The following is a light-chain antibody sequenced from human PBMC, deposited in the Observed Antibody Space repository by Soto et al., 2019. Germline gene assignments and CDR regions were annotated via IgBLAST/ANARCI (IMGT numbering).Light chain of an antibody. Sequence: DIQMTQSPSTLSASVGDRVTITCRASQSISSWLAWYQQKPGKAPKLLIYDASSLESGVPSRFSGSGSGTEFTLTISSLQPDDFATYYCQQYNSYSGGMFGQGTKVEIK. CDR3: QQYNSYSGGM. J-gene: IGKJ1*01. CDR2: DAS. V-gene: IGKV1-5*01. CDR1: QSISSW.